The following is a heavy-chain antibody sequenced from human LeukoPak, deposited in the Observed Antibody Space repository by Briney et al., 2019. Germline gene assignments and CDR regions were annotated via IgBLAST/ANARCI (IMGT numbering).Heavy chain of an antibody. J-gene: IGHJ4*02. CDR3: ASDNYDSSGYYLTHFDY. V-gene: IGHV1-18*01. CDR2: FSTYDGNR. Sequence: ASVKVSCKASGYSFTSYGISWVRQAPGQGLEWMGWFSTYDGNRNYAQKFQGRVTMTTDTSTRTAYMELRSLRSDDTAVYYCASDNYDSSGYYLTHFDYWGQGTLVTVSS. D-gene: IGHD3-22*01. CDR1: GYSFTSYG.